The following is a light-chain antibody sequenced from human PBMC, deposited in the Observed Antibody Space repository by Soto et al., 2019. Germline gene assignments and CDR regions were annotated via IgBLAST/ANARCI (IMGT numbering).Light chain of an antibody. Sequence: DIQITQSPSPLSAYVGDRFTITCQASQDISDFLNWYQLKPGKAPKLLIYDASNLETGVPSRFSGSGSGTDFTFTINNLQPEDSATYYCQQYDDLPITFGQGTRLEIK. CDR2: DAS. CDR3: QQYDDLPIT. J-gene: IGKJ5*01. V-gene: IGKV1-33*01. CDR1: QDISDF.